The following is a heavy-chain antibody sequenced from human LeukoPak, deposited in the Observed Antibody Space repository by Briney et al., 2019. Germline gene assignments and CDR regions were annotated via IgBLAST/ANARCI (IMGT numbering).Heavy chain of an antibody. CDR2: INHSGST. D-gene: IGHD3-10*01. CDR3: ARGRKVRVRSGYYYGMDV. V-gene: IGHV4-34*01. J-gene: IGHJ6*02. Sequence: ASETLSLTCAVYGGSFSGYYWSWIRQPPGKGLEWIGEINHSGSTNYNPSLKSRVTISVDTSKNQFSLKLSSVTAADTAVYYCARGRKVRVRSGYYYGMDVWGQGTTVTVSS. CDR1: GGSFSGYY.